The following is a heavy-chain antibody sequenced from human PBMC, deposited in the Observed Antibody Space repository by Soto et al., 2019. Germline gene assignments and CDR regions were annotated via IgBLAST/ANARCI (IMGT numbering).Heavy chain of an antibody. CDR3: ATSGSGWYLY. D-gene: IGHD6-19*01. CDR2: MNPNNGNT. Sequence: QVQLVQSGAEVKKPGASVKVSCKASGYTFTSSDINWVRQATGQGLEWMGWMNPNNGNTGYAQEFQGRVTMTRDTSITTADMELISLTSDDTAIYYCATSGSGWYLYWGQGTLVTVSS. CDR1: GYTFTSSD. J-gene: IGHJ4*02. V-gene: IGHV1-8*01.